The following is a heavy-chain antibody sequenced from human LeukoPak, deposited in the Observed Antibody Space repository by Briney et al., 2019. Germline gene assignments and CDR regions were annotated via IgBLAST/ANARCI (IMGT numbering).Heavy chain of an antibody. Sequence: GGSLRLSCAASGFTVSSNYMNWVRQAPGKGLEWVSSISSSSSYIYYADSVKGRFTISRDNAKNSLYLQLNSLRAEDTAVYYCARDGILMVYAIHYWGQGTLVTVSS. J-gene: IGHJ4*02. CDR2: ISSSSSYI. D-gene: IGHD2-8*01. V-gene: IGHV3-21*01. CDR3: ARDGILMVYAIHY. CDR1: GFTVSSNY.